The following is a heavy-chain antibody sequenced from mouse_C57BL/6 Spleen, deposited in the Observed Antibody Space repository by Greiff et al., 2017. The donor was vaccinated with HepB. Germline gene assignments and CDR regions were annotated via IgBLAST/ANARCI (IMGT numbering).Heavy chain of an antibody. D-gene: IGHD2-4*01. J-gene: IGHJ1*03. CDR2: IWSDGST. Sequence: QVQLQQSGPGLVAPSQSLSITCTVSGFSLTSYGVHWVRQPPGKGLEWLVVIWSDGSTTYNSALKSRLSISKDNSKSQVFLKMNSLQTDDTAMYYCARHYDYDVGWYFDVWGTGTTVTVSS. CDR3: ARHYDYDVGWYFDV. CDR1: GFSLTSYG. V-gene: IGHV2-6-1*01.